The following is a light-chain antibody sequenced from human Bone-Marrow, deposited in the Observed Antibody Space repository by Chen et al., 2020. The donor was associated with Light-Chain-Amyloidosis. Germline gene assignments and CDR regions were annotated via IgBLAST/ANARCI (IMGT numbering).Light chain of an antibody. V-gene: IGKV3-20*01. J-gene: IGKJ4*01. CDR3: RQYGTSPLT. CDR1: QTISSNY. Sequence: EIVLTQSPGTLSLSPGEGANLSCRASQTISSNYLTWYQQKFGQAPRLLIYGSSSRATGIPDRFAGSGYATDFTLTINRLEPEDFAMYYCRQYGTSPLTFGGGTKVEI. CDR2: GSS.